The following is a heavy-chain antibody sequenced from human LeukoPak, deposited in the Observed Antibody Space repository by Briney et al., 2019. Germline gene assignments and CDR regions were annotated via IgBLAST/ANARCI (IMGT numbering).Heavy chain of an antibody. V-gene: IGHV4-39*02. D-gene: IGHD2-2*01. CDR2: IYYSGRT. J-gene: IGHJ4*02. CDR1: GGSISSSSYY. CDR3: AKDRGRRIVVVPATKWGTFDY. Sequence: SETLSLTCTVSGGSISSSSYYWGWIRQPPGKGLEWIGSIYYSGRTYYNPSLKSRVTISVDTSKNQFSLKLSSVTAADTAVYYCAKDRGRRIVVVPATKWGTFDYWGQGTLVTVSS.